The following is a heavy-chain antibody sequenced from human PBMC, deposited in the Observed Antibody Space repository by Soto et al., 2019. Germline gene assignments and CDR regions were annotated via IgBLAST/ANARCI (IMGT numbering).Heavy chain of an antibody. J-gene: IGHJ5*01. D-gene: IGHD2-15*01. CDR1: GFTFSGYW. Sequence: EAQLVESGGNLVQPGRSLRLSCAASGFTFSGYWIHWVRQAPGKGLVWVSRIRGDGSATRYADSVNGRSTISRDNDKNTVYLQMNSLRAEDTAVYYCARSIYCSGGSCFIGSWCDSWGQGTLVTVSS. V-gene: IGHV3-74*01. CDR3: ARSIYCSGGSCFIGSWCDS. CDR2: IRGDGSAT.